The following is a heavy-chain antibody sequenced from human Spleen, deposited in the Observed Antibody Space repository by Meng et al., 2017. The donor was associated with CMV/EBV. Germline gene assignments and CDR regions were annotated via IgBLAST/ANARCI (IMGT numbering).Heavy chain of an antibody. D-gene: IGHD3-16*01. CDR3: ARTTFGSTSHYGMDV. CDR2: IYSSGST. CDR1: GGSFSSGDNY. V-gene: IGHV4-30-4*08. J-gene: IGHJ6*02. Sequence: SETLSLTCTVSGGSFSSGDNYWCWIRQAPGKGLEWIGYIYSSGSTRYNPSLQRRVSISTDTSKNRFSLKLNSVTAADTALYFCARTTFGSTSHYGMDVWGRGTTVTVSS.